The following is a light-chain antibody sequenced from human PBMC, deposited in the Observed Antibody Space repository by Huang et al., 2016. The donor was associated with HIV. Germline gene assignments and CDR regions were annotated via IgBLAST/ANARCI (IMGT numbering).Light chain of an antibody. CDR2: DAS. J-gene: IGKJ2*01. CDR1: QSVGTN. CDR3: QRYT. Sequence: EVVLTHSPATLSLSPGGRATLSCSASQSVGTNLAWYQQKQGQAPRLLIFDASRRATGSPARFSGSGSGTDFTLTISSLEPEDFAVYYCQRYTFGQGTKLEIK. V-gene: IGKV3-11*01.